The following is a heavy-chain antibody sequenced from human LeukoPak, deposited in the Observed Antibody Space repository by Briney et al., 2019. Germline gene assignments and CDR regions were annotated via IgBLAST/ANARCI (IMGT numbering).Heavy chain of an antibody. D-gene: IGHD4-11*01. CDR3: AGGHSILDY. CDR2: IYYSGST. J-gene: IGHJ4*02. V-gene: IGHV4-39*07. Sequence: SETLSLTCTVSGGSISNSSYYWGWIRQPPGKGLEWIGSIYYSGSTNYNPSLKSRVTISVDTSKDQFSLKLSSVTAADTAVYYCAGGHSILDYWGQGTLVTVSS. CDR1: GGSISNSSYY.